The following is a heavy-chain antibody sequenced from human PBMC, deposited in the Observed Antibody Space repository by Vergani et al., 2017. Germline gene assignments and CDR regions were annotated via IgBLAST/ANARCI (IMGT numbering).Heavy chain of an antibody. V-gene: IGHV3-30*02. D-gene: IGHD3-22*01. CDR2: IRYDGSNK. CDR1: GFTFSSYG. CDR3: AKASRSVVMWYYGMDV. J-gene: IGHJ6*02. Sequence: QVQLVESGGGVVQPGRSLRVSCAGSGFTFSSYGMHWVRQAPGKGLEWVAFIRYDGSNKYYADSVKGRFTISRDNSKNTLYLQMNSLRAEDTAVYYCAKASRSVVMWYYGMDVWGQGTTVTVSS.